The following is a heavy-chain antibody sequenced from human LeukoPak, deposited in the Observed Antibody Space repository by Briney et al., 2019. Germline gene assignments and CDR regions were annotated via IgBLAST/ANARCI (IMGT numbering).Heavy chain of an antibody. V-gene: IGHV4-31*11. CDR1: GGSISSGGYY. D-gene: IGHD3-10*01. CDR2: IYYSGRT. Sequence: SQTLSLTCAVSGGSISSGGYYWSWSRQHPGKGLEWIGYIYYSGRTYYNPSRKSRVTISVDTSKNQFSLKLSSVTAADTAVYYCAGGSPSGRYNPNFDYWGQGTLVTVSS. J-gene: IGHJ4*02. CDR3: AGGSPSGRYNPNFDY.